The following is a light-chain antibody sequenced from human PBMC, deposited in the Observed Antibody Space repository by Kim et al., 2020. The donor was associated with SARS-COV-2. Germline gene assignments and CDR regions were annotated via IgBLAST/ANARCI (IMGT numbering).Light chain of an antibody. CDR3: QQYYSYWYS. CDR2: DSS. Sequence: GSRVTITFRASQDLVSWLAWYQHKPGRPPKLLIYDSSSLQNGVPSRFSGNVTGTAFTLTISNLQPDDFATYYCQQYYSYWYSFGQGTKL. J-gene: IGKJ2*01. V-gene: IGKV1-5*01. CDR1: QDLVSW.